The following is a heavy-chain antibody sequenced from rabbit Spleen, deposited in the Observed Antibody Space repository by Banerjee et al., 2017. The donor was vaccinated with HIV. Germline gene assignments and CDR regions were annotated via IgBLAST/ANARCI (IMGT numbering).Heavy chain of an antibody. J-gene: IGHJ4*01. V-gene: IGHV1S40*01. CDR2: IDPVFGTT. CDR1: RFSFSSSDW. Sequence: QSLEESGGDLVKPGASLTLTCTASRFSFSSSDWIYWVRQAPGKGLEWIGYIDPVFGTTYYASWATGRFTISKTSSTTVTLQMTSLTAADTATYFCVRDYRFYFNLWGPGTLVTVS. D-gene: IGHD7-1*01. CDR3: VRDYRFYFNL.